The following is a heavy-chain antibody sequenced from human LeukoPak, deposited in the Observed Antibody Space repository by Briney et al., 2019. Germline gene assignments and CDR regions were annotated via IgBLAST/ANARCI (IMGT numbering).Heavy chain of an antibody. V-gene: IGHV3-30*04. CDR1: GFTFSSYA. Sequence: PEGSLRLSCAASGFTFSSYAMHWVRQAPGKGLEWVAVISYDGSNKYYADSVKGRFTISRDNSKNTLYLQMNSLRAEDTAVYYCASGPADFDYWGQGTLVTVSS. CDR2: ISYDGSNK. CDR3: ASGPADFDY. J-gene: IGHJ4*02.